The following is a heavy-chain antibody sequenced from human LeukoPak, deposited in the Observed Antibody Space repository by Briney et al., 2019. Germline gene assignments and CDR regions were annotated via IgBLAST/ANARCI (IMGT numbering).Heavy chain of an antibody. Sequence: SETLSLTCTVSGGSVSSYYWNWIRPPAGKGLEWIGRISSSGSTNYNPSLKSRVTMSVDTSKNQFSLKVTSVTAADTAVYYCAREGDGYIYFDYWGQGTLITVSS. CDR3: AREGDGYIYFDY. D-gene: IGHD5-24*01. V-gene: IGHV4-4*07. CDR1: GGSVSSYY. J-gene: IGHJ4*02. CDR2: ISSSGST.